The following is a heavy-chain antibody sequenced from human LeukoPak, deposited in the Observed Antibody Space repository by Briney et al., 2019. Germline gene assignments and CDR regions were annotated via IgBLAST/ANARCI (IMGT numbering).Heavy chain of an antibody. V-gene: IGHV4-59*01. Sequence: PSETLSLTCTVSDGSISSYYWSWIRQPPGKGLEWIGYIYYSGSTNYNPSLKSRVTISVDTSKNQFSLKLSSVTAADTAVYYCAARSLRHYYYMDVWGKGTTVTVSS. CDR3: AARSLRHYYYMDV. CDR2: IYYSGST. CDR1: DGSISSYY. J-gene: IGHJ6*03.